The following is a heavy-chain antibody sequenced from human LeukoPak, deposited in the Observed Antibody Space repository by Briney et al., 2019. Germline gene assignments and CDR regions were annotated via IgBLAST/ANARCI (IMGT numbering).Heavy chain of an antibody. CDR3: VGGGMYCRGDCYTPPANSFDY. Sequence: GGSLRLSCAASGFTVSSNYMSWVRQAPGKGLEWVSVIYSGGSTYYADSVKGRFTISRDNSKNPLYLRMNSLRAEDTAVYYCVGGGMYCRGDCYTPPANSFDYWGQGTLVTVPS. V-gene: IGHV3-66*01. D-gene: IGHD2-21*02. CDR2: IYSGGST. J-gene: IGHJ4*02. CDR1: GFTVSSNY.